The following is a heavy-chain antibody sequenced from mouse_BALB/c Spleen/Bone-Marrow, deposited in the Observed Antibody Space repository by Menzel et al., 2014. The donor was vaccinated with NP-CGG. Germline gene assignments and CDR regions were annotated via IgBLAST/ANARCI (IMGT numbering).Heavy chain of an antibody. CDR3: TRSYGYSYEYYFDY. J-gene: IGHJ2*01. CDR1: GYTFTSYW. V-gene: IGHV1-69*02. D-gene: IGHD2-12*01. Sequence: QVQLQQSGAELVRPGASVKLSCKASGYTFTSYWINWVKQRPGQGLEWIGNIYPSDSYTNYNQKFKDKATLTVDKSSSTAYMQLSSPTSEDSAVYDCTRSYGYSYEYYFDYWGQGTTLTVSS. CDR2: IYPSDSYT.